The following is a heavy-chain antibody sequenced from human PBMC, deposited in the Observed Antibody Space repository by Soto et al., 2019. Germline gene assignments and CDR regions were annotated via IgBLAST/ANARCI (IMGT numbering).Heavy chain of an antibody. V-gene: IGHV3-23*01. D-gene: IGHD3-9*01. J-gene: IGHJ3*01. CDR2: IAGSAGST. CDR3: ATRPSKDYFDWLRGGGAYDV. CDR1: GFTFSNYA. Sequence: EVQLLESGGGLVQPGGSLRLSCAASGFTFSNYALSWVRQTPGKGPEWVSAIAGSAGSTYYADSVKGRFTISRDNSKNTLFLQMNSLRAEDTATYYCATRPSKDYFDWLRGGGAYDVWGQGTMVTVSS.